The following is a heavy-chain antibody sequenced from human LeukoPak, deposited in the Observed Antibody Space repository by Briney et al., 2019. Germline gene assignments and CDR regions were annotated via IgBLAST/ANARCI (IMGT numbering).Heavy chain of an antibody. J-gene: IGHJ4*02. CDR3: SREFQRSLDY. V-gene: IGHV1-2*02. CDR1: GFTFTGYY. Sequence: ASVKVSCKASGFTFTGYYMHWVRQAPGQGLEWMGWINGNSGGTNYAQKFQGRVTMTRDTSINPAYMELSRLTSDDTAMYYCSREFQRSLDYWGQGTLVTVSS. D-gene: IGHD6-25*01. CDR2: INGNSGGT.